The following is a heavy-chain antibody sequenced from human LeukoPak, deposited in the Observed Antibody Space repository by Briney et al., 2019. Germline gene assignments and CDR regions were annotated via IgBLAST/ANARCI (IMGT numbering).Heavy chain of an antibody. Sequence: PSETLSLTCAVSGYSISTGRYWGWIRQPPGKGLEWIGSIYHSGSTYYNPSLKSRVTISVATSKNHFSLTLRSVTAADTAVYYCARSLSTAVIDYWGQGTLVTVSS. V-gene: IGHV4-38-2*01. CDR1: GYSISTGRY. D-gene: IGHD2-2*01. CDR2: IYHSGST. CDR3: ARSLSTAVIDY. J-gene: IGHJ4*02.